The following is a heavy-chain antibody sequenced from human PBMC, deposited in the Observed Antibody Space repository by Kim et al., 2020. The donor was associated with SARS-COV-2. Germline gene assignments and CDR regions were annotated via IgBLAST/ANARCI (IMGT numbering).Heavy chain of an antibody. J-gene: IGHJ4*02. D-gene: IGHD6-19*01. CDR1: GFTFSSYG. CDR3: VKIRGPKIAVAGLDY. CDR2: ISYDGSNK. Sequence: GGSLRLSCAAYGFTFSSYGMHWVRQAPGKGLEWVAVISYDGSNKYYPDSVKGRFTISRDNSKNTLYLQMNSLRAEETAVYYCVKIRGPKIAVAGLDYWGQGTLVTVSS. V-gene: IGHV3-30*18.